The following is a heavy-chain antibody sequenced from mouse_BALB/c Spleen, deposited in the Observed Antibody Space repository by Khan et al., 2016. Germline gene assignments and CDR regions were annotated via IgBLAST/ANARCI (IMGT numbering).Heavy chain of an antibody. CDR2: ISYSGGT. CDR3: ARDAGSSYGRVFDY. Sequence: EVQLQESGPSLVKPSQTLSLTCSVTGDSITSGYWNWIRKFPGNKLEYMGYISYSGGTYNNPSLKSRISITRDTSKNQYYLQLNSVTTEDTATYYWARDAGSSYGRVFDYWGQGTSVTVSA. CDR1: GDSITSGY. J-gene: IGHJ4*01. V-gene: IGHV3-8*02. D-gene: IGHD1-1*01.